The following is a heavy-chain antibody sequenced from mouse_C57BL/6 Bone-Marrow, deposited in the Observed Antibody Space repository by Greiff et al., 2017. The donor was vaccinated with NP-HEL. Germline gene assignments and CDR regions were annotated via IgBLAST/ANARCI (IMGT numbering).Heavy chain of an antibody. D-gene: IGHD2-4*01. CDR2: IHPNSGST. CDR1: GYTFTSYW. J-gene: IGHJ1*03. V-gene: IGHV1-64*01. CDR3: ARWGLRWYFDG. Sequence: QVQLQQPGAELVKPGASVKLSCKASGYTFTSYWMHWVKQRPGHGLEWIGMIHPNSGSTNYNEKFKSKATLPVDKSSSPAYMQLSSLTSEDSAVYYCARWGLRWYFDGWGTGTTVTVSS.